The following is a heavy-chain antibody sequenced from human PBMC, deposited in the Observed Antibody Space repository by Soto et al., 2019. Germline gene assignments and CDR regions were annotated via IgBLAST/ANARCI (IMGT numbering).Heavy chain of an antibody. J-gene: IGHJ2*01. CDR2: ISYDGSNK. V-gene: IGHV3-30-3*01. CDR1: GFTFSSYA. D-gene: IGHD4-4*01. CDR3: ARPLWRNDYNWRYFDL. Sequence: QVQLVESGGGVVQPGRSLRLSCAASGFTFSSYAMHWVRQAPGKGLERVAVISYDGSNKYYADSVKGRFTISRDNSKNTLYLQMNSLRTEETAVYYCARPLWRNDYNWRYFDLWGRGTLVTVSS.